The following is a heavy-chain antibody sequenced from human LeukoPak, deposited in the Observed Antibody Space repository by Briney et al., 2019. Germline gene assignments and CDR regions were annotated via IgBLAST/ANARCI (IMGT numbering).Heavy chain of an antibody. CDR3: GSAYYDFWSGVDY. J-gene: IGHJ4*02. V-gene: IGHV3-23*01. D-gene: IGHD3-3*01. CDR1: GFTFSNYA. CDR2: ISGGGGAT. Sequence: GGSLRLSCAASGFTFSNYAVSWVRQAPGKGLEWVSSISGGGGATYYADSVKGRFTISRDNSKNTLYLQMNSLRAEDTAVYYCGSAYYDFWSGVDYWGQGTLVTVSS.